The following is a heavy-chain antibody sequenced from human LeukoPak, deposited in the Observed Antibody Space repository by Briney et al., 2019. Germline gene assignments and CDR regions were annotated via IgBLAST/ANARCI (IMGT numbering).Heavy chain of an antibody. CDR3: AKDAPTPYYYDSSGYYFDY. Sequence: GGSLRLSCAASGFTFSSYAMSWVRQAPGRGLEWVSAISGSGGSTYYADSVKGRFTISRGNSKNTLYLQMNSLRAEDTAVYYCAKDAPTPYYYDSSGYYFDYWGQGTLVTDSS. J-gene: IGHJ4*02. D-gene: IGHD3-22*01. V-gene: IGHV3-23*01. CDR1: GFTFSSYA. CDR2: ISGSGGST.